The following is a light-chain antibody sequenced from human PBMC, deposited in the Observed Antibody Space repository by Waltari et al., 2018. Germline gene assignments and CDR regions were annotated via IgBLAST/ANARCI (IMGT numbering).Light chain of an antibody. V-gene: IGKV1-5*03. J-gene: IGKJ2*03. CDR2: KAS. CDR1: QSISNY. Sequence: DIQMTQSLSTLSASVGDTITITCRASQSISNYLAWYQQKPGKAPKLLIYKASSSGSGVPSRFSGSGSGTEFTLTISSLQPDDFATYYCQQYNTYSSFGQGTKLEIK. CDR3: QQYNTYSS.